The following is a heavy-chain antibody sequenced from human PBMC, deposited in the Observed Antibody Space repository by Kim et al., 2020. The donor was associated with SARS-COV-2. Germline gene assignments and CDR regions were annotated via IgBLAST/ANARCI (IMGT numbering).Heavy chain of an antibody. CDR2: IYYSGST. V-gene: IGHV4-59*01. J-gene: IGHJ6*02. D-gene: IGHD4-17*01. Sequence: SETLSLTCTVSGGSISSYYWSWIRQPPGKGLEWIGYIYYSGSTNYNPSLKSRVTISVDTSKNQFSLKLSSVTAADTAVYYCAWYYGDYALYYYYGMDVWGQGTTVTVSS. CDR3: AWYYGDYALYYYYGMDV. CDR1: GGSISSYY.